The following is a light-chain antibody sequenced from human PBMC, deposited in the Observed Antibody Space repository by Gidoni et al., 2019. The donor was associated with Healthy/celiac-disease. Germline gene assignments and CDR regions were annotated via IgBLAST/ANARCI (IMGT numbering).Light chain of an antibody. CDR1: QSFSSY. Sequence: IVLPQSPATLSLSPGERATLSCRASQSFSSYLAWYPQKPGQAPRLLIYYASNRATGIPARFSGSGSGTDFTLTISSLEPEDFAVYYCQQRSNWPLALTFGGGTKVEIK. CDR2: YAS. J-gene: IGKJ4*01. V-gene: IGKV3-11*01. CDR3: QQRSNWPLALT.